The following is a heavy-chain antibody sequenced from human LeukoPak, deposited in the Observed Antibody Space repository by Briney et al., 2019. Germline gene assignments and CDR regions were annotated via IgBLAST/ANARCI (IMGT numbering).Heavy chain of an antibody. V-gene: IGHV4-38-2*02. CDR3: ARDAGSSSWWDWFDP. CDR1: GYSISSGYY. D-gene: IGHD6-13*01. J-gene: IGHJ5*02. CDR2: IYHSGST. Sequence: SETLSLTCTVSGYSISSGYYWGWIRPPPGKGLEWIGSIYHSGSTYYNPSLKSRVTISVDTSKNQFSLKLSSVTAADTAVYYCARDAGSSSWWDWFDPWGQGTLVTVSS.